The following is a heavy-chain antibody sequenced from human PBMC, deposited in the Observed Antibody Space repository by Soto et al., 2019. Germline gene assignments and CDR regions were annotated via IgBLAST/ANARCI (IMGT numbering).Heavy chain of an antibody. J-gene: IGHJ6*02. Sequence: EVQLVESAGGLVQPGGSLRLSCAASGFTFSSYSMNWVRQAPGKGLEWVSYISSSSSTIYYADSVKGRFTISRDNAKNSLYLQMNSLRDEDTAVYYCARERGGGSSYDYYYYGMDVWGQGTTVTVSS. V-gene: IGHV3-48*02. CDR2: ISSSSSTI. CDR1: GFTFSSYS. D-gene: IGHD6-13*01. CDR3: ARERGGGSSYDYYYYGMDV.